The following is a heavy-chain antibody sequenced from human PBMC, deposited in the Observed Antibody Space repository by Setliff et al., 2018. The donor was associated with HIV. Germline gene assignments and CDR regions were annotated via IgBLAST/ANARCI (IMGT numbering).Heavy chain of an antibody. D-gene: IGHD3-10*01. J-gene: IGHJ5*02. CDR3: ARSLDYSGSGSYYVGWFDL. CDR1: GGSISSGGYY. Sequence: SETLSLTCTVSGGSISSGGYYWSWIRQHPGKGLEWIGYAYYSGSTNYNPSLKSRVTISIDMSKNQFSLNLKSVTAADTAVYYCARSLDYSGSGSYYVGWFDLWGQGIPVTISS. V-gene: IGHV4-61*08. CDR2: AYYSGST.